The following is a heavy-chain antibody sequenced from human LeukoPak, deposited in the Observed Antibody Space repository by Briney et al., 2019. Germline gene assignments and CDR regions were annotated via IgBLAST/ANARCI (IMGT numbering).Heavy chain of an antibody. J-gene: IGHJ4*02. CDR1: GFTFDDYA. Sequence: GGSLRLSCAASGFTFDDYAMHWVRQAPGKGLEWVSAISGSGGSTYYADSVKGRFTIPRDNSKNTLYLQMNSLRAEDTAVYYCAKELGYSNDGGPFDYWGQGTLVTVSS. CDR2: ISGSGGST. CDR3: AKELGYSNDGGPFDY. V-gene: IGHV3-23*01. D-gene: IGHD4-11*01.